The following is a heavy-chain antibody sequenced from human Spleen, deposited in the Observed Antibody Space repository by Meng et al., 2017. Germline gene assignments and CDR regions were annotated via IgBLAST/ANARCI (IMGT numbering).Heavy chain of an antibody. V-gene: IGHV4-59*12. D-gene: IGHD2-15*01. Sequence: GSLRLSCTVSDDSISSYYWNWIRQPPGKGLEWIGFIYHNGDTNYNPSLKSRVTISVDTSKNQFSLKLVSVTAADTAVYYCARERGCSGGSCFVYFQHWGQGTLVTVSS. CDR3: ARERGCSGGSCFVYFQH. CDR2: IYHNGDT. CDR1: DDSISSYY. J-gene: IGHJ1*01.